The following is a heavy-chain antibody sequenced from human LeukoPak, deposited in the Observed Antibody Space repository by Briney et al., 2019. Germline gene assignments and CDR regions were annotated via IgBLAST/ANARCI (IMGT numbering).Heavy chain of an antibody. J-gene: IGHJ4*02. CDR2: IIPILGIA. V-gene: IGHV1-69*04. CDR1: GGTFSSYD. Sequence: SVKVSCKASGGTFSSYDISWVRQAPGQGLEWMGRIIPILGIANYAQKFQGRVTITADKSTSTAYMELSSLRSEDTAVYYCARDRNYYDSSGYLYWGQGTLVTVSS. D-gene: IGHD3-22*01. CDR3: ARDRNYYDSSGYLY.